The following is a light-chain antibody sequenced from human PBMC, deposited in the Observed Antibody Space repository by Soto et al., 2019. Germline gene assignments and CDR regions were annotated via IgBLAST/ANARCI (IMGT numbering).Light chain of an antibody. V-gene: IGKV1-5*03. J-gene: IGKJ1*01. CDR2: KAS. CDR1: QSISSW. Sequence: DIQMTQSPSTLSASVGDRVTITCRASQSISSWLDWYQQKPGKAPKLLTHKASSLESGVPSRSSGSGSGKEFTLTISGLQADDFATDYCQQYKTYATCGQGTKVEIK. CDR3: QQYKTYAT.